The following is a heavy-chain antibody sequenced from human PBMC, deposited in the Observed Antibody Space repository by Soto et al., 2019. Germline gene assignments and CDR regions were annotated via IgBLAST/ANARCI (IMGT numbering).Heavy chain of an antibody. Sequence: GASVKVSCKASGGAFSSYAISWVRQAPGQGLEWMGGIIPIFGTANYAQKFQGRVTITADESTSTAYMELSSLRSEDTAVYYCAAVGYCSSTSCYAPFDYWGQGTLVTVSS. D-gene: IGHD2-2*01. CDR1: GGAFSSYA. CDR3: AAVGYCSSTSCYAPFDY. CDR2: IIPIFGTA. V-gene: IGHV1-69*13. J-gene: IGHJ4*02.